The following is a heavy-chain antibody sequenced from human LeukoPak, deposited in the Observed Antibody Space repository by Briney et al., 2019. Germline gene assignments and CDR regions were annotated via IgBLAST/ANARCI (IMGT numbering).Heavy chain of an antibody. D-gene: IGHD7-27*01. V-gene: IGHV1-2*02. CDR3: AREPGDKSAFDI. J-gene: IGHJ3*02. CDR2: INPNSGGT. CDR1: GYTFTGCY. Sequence: ASVTVSRKASGYTFTGCYMHWVRQPPAQGLAWVGWINPNSGGTNYAQKFQGRVTMTRDTSISTAYMELSRLRSDDTAVYYCAREPGDKSAFDIWGQGTMVTVSS.